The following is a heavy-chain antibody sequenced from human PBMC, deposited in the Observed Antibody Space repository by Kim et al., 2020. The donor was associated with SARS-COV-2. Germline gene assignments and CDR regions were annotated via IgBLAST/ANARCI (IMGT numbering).Heavy chain of an antibody. CDR3: ARDDRDNIHHHYTAALDV. V-gene: IGHV3-30*04. Sequence: GGSLRLSCAVSGFTFSSYTMHWVRQAPGKGLEWVSVMTYYCRNKHHADSVKGRFSISRDNSTNTLYLQMYTLGAEDTAVYYCARDDRDNIHHHYTAALDV. D-gene: IGHD1-20*01. J-gene: IGHJ6*01. CDR2: MTYYCRNK. CDR1: GFTFSSYT.